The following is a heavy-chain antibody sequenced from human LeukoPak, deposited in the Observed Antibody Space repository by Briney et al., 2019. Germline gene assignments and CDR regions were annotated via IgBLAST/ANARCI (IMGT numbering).Heavy chain of an antibody. CDR1: GFTFSSYG. CDR2: IWYDGSNK. D-gene: IGHD6-13*01. V-gene: IGHV3-33*01. J-gene: IGHJ6*02. CDR3: ARTYSTHRHMDV. Sequence: GRSLRLSCAASGFTFSSYGMHWVRQAPGKGLEWVAVIWYDGSNKYYADSVKGRFTISRDNSKNTLYLQMNSLKADDTAVYYCARTYSTHRHMDVWGQGTTVTVSS.